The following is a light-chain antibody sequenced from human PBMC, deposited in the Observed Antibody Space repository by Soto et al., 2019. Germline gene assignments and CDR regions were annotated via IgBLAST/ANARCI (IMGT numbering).Light chain of an antibody. CDR2: STN. V-gene: IGLV8-61*01. CDR3: ALYMGSGIWV. CDR1: SGSVSTSYY. J-gene: IGLJ3*02. Sequence: QTVVTQEPSFSVSPGRTVTLTCGLSSGSVSTSYYPSWYQQTPGQAPRTLIYSTNTRSSGVPDRFSGSILGIKAALTSTGAQADDEADYYCALYMGSGIWVFGGGTKLTVL.